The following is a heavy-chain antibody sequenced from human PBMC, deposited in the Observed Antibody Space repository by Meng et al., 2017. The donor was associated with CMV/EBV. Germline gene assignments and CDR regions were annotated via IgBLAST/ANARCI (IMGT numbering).Heavy chain of an antibody. V-gene: IGHV3-48*04. CDR2: ISSSGSTI. Sequence: GGSLRLSCAASGFTFSSYGMHWVRQAPGKGLEWVSYISSSGSTIYYADSVKGRFTISRDNAKNSLYLQMNSLRAEDTAVYYCARARVPAAHLPMGAGGYFQHWGQGTLVTVSS. CDR3: ARARVPAAHLPMGAGGYFQH. D-gene: IGHD2-2*01. J-gene: IGHJ1*01. CDR1: GFTFSSYG.